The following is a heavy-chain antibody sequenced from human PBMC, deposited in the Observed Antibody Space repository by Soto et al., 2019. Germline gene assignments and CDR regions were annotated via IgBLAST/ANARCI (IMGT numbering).Heavy chain of an antibody. J-gene: IGHJ2*01. Sequence: EVQLVESGGGLVQPGGTLKLSCAASGFTFIDSAMHWVRQASGEGLEWLGRIRSKGNNYATEYDASLKGRFTISRDDSKRTTYLQMNNLKTEDTAVYYCVRYSRTLGWFFDLWGRGTLVTVSS. CDR2: IRSKGNNYAT. D-gene: IGHD2-21*01. CDR1: GFTFIDSA. V-gene: IGHV3-73*02. CDR3: VRYSRTLGWFFDL.